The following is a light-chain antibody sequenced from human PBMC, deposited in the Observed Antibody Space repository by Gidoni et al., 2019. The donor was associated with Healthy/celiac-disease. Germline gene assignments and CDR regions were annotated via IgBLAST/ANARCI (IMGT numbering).Light chain of an antibody. CDR2: GAS. CDR1: QSVSSSY. CDR3: QQYGSSQWT. Sequence: VLTQSQGTLSLSPGERATPSCRASQSVSSSYLAWYQQKPGQPPRLLIYGASSRATGIPDRFSGSGSGTDFTLTISRLEPEDFAVYYCQQYGSSQWTFGQGTKVEIK. V-gene: IGKV3-20*01. J-gene: IGKJ1*01.